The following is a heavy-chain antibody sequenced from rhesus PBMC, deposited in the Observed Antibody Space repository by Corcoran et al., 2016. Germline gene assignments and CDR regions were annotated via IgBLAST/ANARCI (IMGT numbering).Heavy chain of an antibody. Sequence: QVQLQESGPGLVKPSETLSLTCAVSGYSISSNYWSWIRQPPGKGLEWIGCIYGSSGSTYYNPSRKSRVTISTDTSKNQFSLKLSSVTAADTAVYYCARKDSSGWYYFDYWGQGVLVTVSS. D-gene: IGHD6-31*01. CDR1: GYSISSNY. J-gene: IGHJ4*01. V-gene: IGHV4-147*01. CDR2: IYGSSGST. CDR3: ARKDSSGWYYFDY.